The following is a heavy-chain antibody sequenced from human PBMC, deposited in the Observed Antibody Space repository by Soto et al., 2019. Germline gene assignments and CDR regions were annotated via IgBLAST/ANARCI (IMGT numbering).Heavy chain of an antibody. V-gene: IGHV1-69*13. CDR3: ATGVIWIGYFTVDS. Sequence: GASVKVSCKASGGSFGKSAINWVRQTPGQGLEWLGGFIPVYRTLNYAQKFQGRVTITADESTGTAYMTLSSLASDDTAVYYCATGVIWIGYFTVDSWGQGTRVTVLL. J-gene: IGHJ4*02. CDR2: FIPVYRTL. D-gene: IGHD3-3*01. CDR1: GGSFGKSA.